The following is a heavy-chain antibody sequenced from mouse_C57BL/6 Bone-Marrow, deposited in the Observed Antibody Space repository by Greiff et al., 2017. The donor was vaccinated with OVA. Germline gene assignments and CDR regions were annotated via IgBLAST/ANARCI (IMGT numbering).Heavy chain of an antibody. CDR1: GFTFSNYW. J-gene: IGHJ3*01. CDR2: IRLKSDNYAT. Sequence: EVKLMESGGGLVQPGGSMKLSCVASGFTFSNYWMNWVRQSPEKGLEWVAQIRLKSDNYATHYAESVKGRFTISRDDSKSSVYLQMNNLRAEDTGIYYCTGRGNYGFAYWGQGTLVTVSA. CDR3: TGRGNYGFAY. V-gene: IGHV6-3*01. D-gene: IGHD2-1*01.